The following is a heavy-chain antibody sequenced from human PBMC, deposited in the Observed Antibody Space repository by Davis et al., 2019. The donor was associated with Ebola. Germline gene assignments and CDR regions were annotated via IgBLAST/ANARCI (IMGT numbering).Heavy chain of an antibody. CDR1: GFTFSDYY. CDR2: ISSSGSTI. D-gene: IGHD5-12*01. J-gene: IGHJ4*02. CDR3: ARGEWLRSDAPRFDY. Sequence: GESLKISCAASGFTFSDYYMSWIRQAPGKGLEWVSYISSSGSTIYYADSVKGRFTISRDNAKNSLYLQMNSLRAEDTAVYYCARGEWLRSDAPRFDYWGQGTLVTVSS. V-gene: IGHV3-11*01.